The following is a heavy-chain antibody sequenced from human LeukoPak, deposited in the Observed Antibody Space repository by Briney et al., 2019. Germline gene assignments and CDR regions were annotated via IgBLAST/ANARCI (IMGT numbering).Heavy chain of an antibody. J-gene: IGHJ4*02. V-gene: IGHV1-3*01. CDR1: GYTFSSYA. Sequence: GASVKVSCKASGYTFSSYAMHWVRQAPGQRLEWMGWINAGNGNTKYSQKFQGRVTITRDTSASTAYMELSSLRSEDTAVYYCARYGSGSPFDYWGQGTLVTVSS. D-gene: IGHD3-10*01. CDR3: ARYGSGSPFDY. CDR2: INAGNGNT.